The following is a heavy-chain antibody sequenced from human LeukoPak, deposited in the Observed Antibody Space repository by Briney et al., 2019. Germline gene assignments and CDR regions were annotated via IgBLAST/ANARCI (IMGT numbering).Heavy chain of an antibody. V-gene: IGHV4-30-4*08. J-gene: IGHJ4*02. Sequence: PSQTLSLTCTVSGGSISSGDYYWSWIRQPPGKGLEWIGYIYYSGSTYYNPSLKSRVTISVDTSKNQFSLKLSSVSAADTAVYYCARKGYCSSTSCYNFDSWGQGTLVTVSS. CDR1: GGSISSGDYY. CDR2: IYYSGST. CDR3: ARKGYCSSTSCYNFDS. D-gene: IGHD2-2*01.